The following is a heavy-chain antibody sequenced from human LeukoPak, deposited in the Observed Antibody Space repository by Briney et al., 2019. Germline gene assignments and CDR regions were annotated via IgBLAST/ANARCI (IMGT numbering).Heavy chain of an antibody. Sequence: GGSLRLSCAASGFTFSSYAMHWVRQALGKGLEWVAVISYDGSNKYYADSVKGRFTISRDNSKNTLYLQMNSLRAEDTAVYYCAKDEAALLRYFDWLLLGYFDYWGQGTLVTVSS. CDR1: GFTFSSYA. D-gene: IGHD3-9*01. CDR2: ISYDGSNK. J-gene: IGHJ4*02. V-gene: IGHV3-30-3*01. CDR3: AKDEAALLRYFDWLLLGYFDY.